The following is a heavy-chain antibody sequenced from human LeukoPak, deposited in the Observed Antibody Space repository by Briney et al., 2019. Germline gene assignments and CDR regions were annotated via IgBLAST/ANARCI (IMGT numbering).Heavy chain of an antibody. CDR3: ARSDYHNSGSHTVFDAFDI. Sequence: SGTLSLTCTVSGGSISSSHWSWIRQPPGKGLEWIGYIHYSGNTNYNPSLKSQVTISVDKSKNQFSLKLSFVTAADTAMYYCARSDYHNSGSHTVFDAFDIWGQGTRVTVSS. CDR1: GGSISSSH. D-gene: IGHD3-10*01. J-gene: IGHJ3*02. V-gene: IGHV4-59*01. CDR2: IHYSGNT.